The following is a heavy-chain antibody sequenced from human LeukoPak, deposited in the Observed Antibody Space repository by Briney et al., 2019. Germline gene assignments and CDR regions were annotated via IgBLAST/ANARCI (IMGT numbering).Heavy chain of an antibody. V-gene: IGHV4-39*07. Sequence: SETLSLTYTVSGGSISSSSYYWGWIRQPPGKGLEWIGSIYYSGSTYYNPSLKSRVTISVDTSKNQFSLKLSSVTAADTAVYYCARDTGVAGDAFDIWGQGTMVTVSS. CDR1: GGSISSSSYY. D-gene: IGHD3-3*01. CDR2: IYYSGST. CDR3: ARDTGVAGDAFDI. J-gene: IGHJ3*02.